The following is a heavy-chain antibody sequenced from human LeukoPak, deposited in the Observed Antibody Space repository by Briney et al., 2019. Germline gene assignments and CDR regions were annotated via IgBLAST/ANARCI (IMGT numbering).Heavy chain of an antibody. CDR2: IYYTGST. V-gene: IGHV4-59*01. CDR3: ARSISWYSYFDY. J-gene: IGHJ4*02. CDR1: GFTFSSY. D-gene: IGHD6-13*01. Sequence: GSLRLSCAASGFTFSSYWSWIRQPPGKGLEWIGFIYYTGSTNYNPSLNSRVIISVDTSKNEFSLKLTSVTAADTAVYYCARSISWYSYFDYWGQGTLVTVSS.